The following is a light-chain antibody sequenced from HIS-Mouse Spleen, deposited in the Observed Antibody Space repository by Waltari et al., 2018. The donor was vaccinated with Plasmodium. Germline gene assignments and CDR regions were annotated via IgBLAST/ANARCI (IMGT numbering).Light chain of an antibody. CDR1: QSVSSRY. J-gene: IGKJ4*01. CDR3: QQYGSSPALT. V-gene: IGKV3-20*01. Sequence: IVLTQSPGTLSFPPGERSTLSSRASQSVSSRYLAWYQQKPGQAPRHLIYGASSRATGIPDRFSGSGSGTDFTLTISRLEPEDFAVYYCQQYGSSPALTFGGGTKVEIK. CDR2: GAS.